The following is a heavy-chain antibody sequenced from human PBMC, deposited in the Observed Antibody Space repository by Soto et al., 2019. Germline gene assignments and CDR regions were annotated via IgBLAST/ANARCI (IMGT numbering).Heavy chain of an antibody. Sequence: TLSLTCAVYGGSFSGYYWSWIRQPPGKGLEWIGEINHSGSTNYNPSLKSRVTISVDTSKNQFSLKLSSVTAADTAVYYCARVGIAVAGTALYYYYYGMDVWGQGTTVTVSS. J-gene: IGHJ6*02. CDR3: ARVGIAVAGTALYYYYYGMDV. CDR2: INHSGST. CDR1: GGSFSGYY. V-gene: IGHV4-34*01. D-gene: IGHD6-19*01.